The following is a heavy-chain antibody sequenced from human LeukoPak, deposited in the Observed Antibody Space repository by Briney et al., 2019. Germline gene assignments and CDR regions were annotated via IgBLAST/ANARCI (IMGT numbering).Heavy chain of an antibody. CDR1: GFTFSSYG. V-gene: IGHV3-30*18. Sequence: GGSLRLSCAASGFTFSSYGMHWVRQAPGKGLEWVAVISYDGSNKYYADSVKGRFTISRDNSKNTLYLQMNSLRAEDTAVYYCAKSSSSWYKGWFDPWGQGTLVTVSS. D-gene: IGHD6-13*01. CDR2: ISYDGSNK. CDR3: AKSSSSWYKGWFDP. J-gene: IGHJ5*02.